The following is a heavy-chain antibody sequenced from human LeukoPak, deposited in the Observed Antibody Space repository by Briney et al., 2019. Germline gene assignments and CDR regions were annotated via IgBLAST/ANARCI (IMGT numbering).Heavy chain of an antibody. D-gene: IGHD3-10*01. CDR1: GFSVSSNY. CDR2: IYRGDST. J-gene: IGHJ5*02. Sequence: GGSLRLSCAGSGFSVSSNYMSWVRQAPGKGLEWVSVIYRGDSTYYADSVKGRFTISRDNSKNTLYLQMNSLRADDTAVYYCARLEVRGVFVPWGQGTLVSVSS. CDR3: ARLEVRGVFVP. V-gene: IGHV3-53*01.